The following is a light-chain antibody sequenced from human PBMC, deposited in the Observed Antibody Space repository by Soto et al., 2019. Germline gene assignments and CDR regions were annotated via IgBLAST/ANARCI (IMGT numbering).Light chain of an antibody. V-gene: IGKV3-20*01. CDR1: QSVSNNY. CDR2: GAS. J-gene: IGKJ2*01. Sequence: EIVLTQSPGTLSLSPGERATLSCRASQSVSNNYLAWYQQKPGQAPRLLIYGASSRATVIPDRFSGSGSGTDFTLTISRLEPEDFAVYYCQQYGSSPYTFGQGTKLEIK. CDR3: QQYGSSPYT.